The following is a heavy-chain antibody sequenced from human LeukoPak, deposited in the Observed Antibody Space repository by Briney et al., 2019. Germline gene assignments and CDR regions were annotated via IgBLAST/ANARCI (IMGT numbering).Heavy chain of an antibody. J-gene: IGHJ2*01. D-gene: IGHD3-10*01. V-gene: IGHV4-59*01. CDR1: GGSISSYY. CDR2: IYYSGST. Sequence: PSETLPLTCTVSGGSISSYYWSWIRQPPGKGLEWIGYIYYSGSTNYNPSLKSRVTISVDTSKNQFSLKLSSVTAADTAMYYCARSLIQFGRLWYFDLWGRGTLVTVSS. CDR3: ARSLIQFGRLWYFDL.